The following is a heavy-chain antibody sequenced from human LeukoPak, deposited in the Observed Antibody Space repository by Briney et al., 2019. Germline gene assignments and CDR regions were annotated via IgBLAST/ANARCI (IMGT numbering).Heavy chain of an antibody. CDR2: IYPGDSAT. V-gene: IGHV5-51*01. CDR1: GYSLTSYW. Sequence: GESLKISCKGSGYSLTSYWIGWGRQMPGKGLEWMVIIYPGDSATRYSPSFQGQVTISADTSISTAYLQWSSLKPSDTAMYYCARLSVVVPAALDYWGQGTLVTVSS. J-gene: IGHJ4*02. CDR3: ARLSVVVPAALDY. D-gene: IGHD2-2*01.